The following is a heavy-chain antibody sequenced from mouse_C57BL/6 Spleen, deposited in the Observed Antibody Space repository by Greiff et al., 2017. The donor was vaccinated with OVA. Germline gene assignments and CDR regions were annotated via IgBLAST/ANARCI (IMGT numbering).Heavy chain of an antibody. J-gene: IGHJ3*01. CDR2: ISSGGDYI. V-gene: IGHV5-9-1*02. D-gene: IGHD2-3*01. Sequence: EVQGVESGEGLVKPGGSLKLSCAASGFTFSSYAMSWVRQTPEKRLEWVAYISSGGDYIYYADTVKGRFTISRDNARNTLYLQMSSLKSEDTAMYYSTRVYDGYSAAWFAYWGQGALVTVSA. CDR1: GFTFSSYA. CDR3: TRVYDGYSAAWFAY.